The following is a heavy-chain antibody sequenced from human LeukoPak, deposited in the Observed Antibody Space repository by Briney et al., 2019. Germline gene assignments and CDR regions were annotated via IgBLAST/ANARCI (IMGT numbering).Heavy chain of an antibody. J-gene: IGHJ4*02. CDR1: GFPFSSYA. CDR2: VHGDGYSI. V-gene: IGHV3-74*01. Sequence: PGGSLRLSCTASGFPFSSYAIYWVRQAPGKGLVWVARVHGDGYSISYADSVGGRFTISRDNAKDTLYLHMNSLRPEDTAVYYCATAQVGAPTDFWGQGTRVTVSS. CDR3: ATAQVGAPTDF. D-gene: IGHD1-26*01.